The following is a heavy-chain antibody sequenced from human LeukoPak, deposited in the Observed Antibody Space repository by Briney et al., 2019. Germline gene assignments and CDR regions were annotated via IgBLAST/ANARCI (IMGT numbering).Heavy chain of an antibody. D-gene: IGHD3-22*01. CDR1: GFTFSSYA. V-gene: IGHV3-30*04. J-gene: IGHJ4*02. CDR2: ISYDGSNK. CDR3: ARDWDYYDSSGYYVY. Sequence: GGSLRLSCAASGFTFSSYAMHWVRQAPGKGLEWVAVISYDGSNKYYADSVKGRFTISRDNSKNTLYLQMNSLRAEDTAVYYCARDWDYYDSSGYYVYWGQGTLVTVSS.